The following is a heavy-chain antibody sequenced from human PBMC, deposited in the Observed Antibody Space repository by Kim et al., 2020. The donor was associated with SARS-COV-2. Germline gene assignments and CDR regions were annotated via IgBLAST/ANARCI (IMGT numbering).Heavy chain of an antibody. J-gene: IGHJ6*02. CDR3: AKGAYDILTGYTFFSHYGLDG. Sequence: GGSLRLSCEASEFTFSHFALIWVRQAPGKGLEWVSGIGAGGNTNYRDSVKGRFTISRDNSTNTLYLQMDSLRAEDTAVYYCAKGAYDILTGYTFFSHYGLDGWGQGTTVTVSS. D-gene: IGHD3-9*01. V-gene: IGHV3-23*01. CDR2: IGAGGNT. CDR1: EFTFSHFA.